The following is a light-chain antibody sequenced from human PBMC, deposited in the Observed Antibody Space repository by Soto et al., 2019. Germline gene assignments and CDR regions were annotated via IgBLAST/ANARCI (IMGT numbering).Light chain of an antibody. J-gene: IGKJ2*01. CDR2: DTS. Sequence: EVMMTQTPGTLSVSPGERATLSCRASQSVNSNLAWYQQKPGQAPRLLIYDTSTRATGVPTRFSGSRSGAEFTLTISSLEPEDFAVYYCLQRSEWPGGTFGQVTKVDI. CDR1: QSVNSN. CDR3: LQRSEWPGGT. V-gene: IGKV3-11*01.